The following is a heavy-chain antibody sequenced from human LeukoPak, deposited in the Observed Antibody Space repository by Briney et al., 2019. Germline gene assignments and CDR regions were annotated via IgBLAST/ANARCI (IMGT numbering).Heavy chain of an antibody. CDR1: GGSFSGYY. V-gene: IGHV4-34*01. CDR2: INRSGST. Sequence: PSETLSLTCAVYGGSFSGYYWSWIRQPPGKGLEWIGEINRSGSTNYNPSLKSRVTISVDTSKNQFSLKLSSVTAADTAVYYCARGRYSGYGHDYWGQGTLVTVSS. CDR3: ARGRYSGYGHDY. J-gene: IGHJ4*02. D-gene: IGHD5-12*01.